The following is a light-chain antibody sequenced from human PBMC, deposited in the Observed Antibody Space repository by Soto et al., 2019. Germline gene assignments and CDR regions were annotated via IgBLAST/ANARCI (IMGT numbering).Light chain of an antibody. CDR3: SSYRRGSTYV. V-gene: IGLV2-14*03. CDR2: DVT. CDR1: SSDVGGYNY. Sequence: QSALTQPASVSGSPGQSITVSCTGTSSDVGGYNYVSWYQQHPGKAPRLMIYDVTNRPSGVSDRFSGSKAGNTASLTISGLQAEDEADYYCSSYRRGSTYVFGTGTKRTVL. J-gene: IGLJ1*01.